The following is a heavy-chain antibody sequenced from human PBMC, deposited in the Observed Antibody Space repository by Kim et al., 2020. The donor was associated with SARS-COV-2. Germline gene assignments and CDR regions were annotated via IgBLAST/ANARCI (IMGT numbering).Heavy chain of an antibody. V-gene: IGHV4-39*01. CDR2: SYYSGST. J-gene: IGHJ4*02. Sequence: SETLSLTCTVSGCSISSSSYYWGWIRQPPGKGLEWIGSSYYSGSTYYNPSLKSRVTISVDTSKNQFSLKLISVTAADTAVYYCARHGGGSSVLVVYAAYFDYWGQGTLVTVSS. D-gene: IGHD2-8*02. CDR1: GCSISSSSYY. CDR3: ARHGGGSSVLVVYAAYFDY.